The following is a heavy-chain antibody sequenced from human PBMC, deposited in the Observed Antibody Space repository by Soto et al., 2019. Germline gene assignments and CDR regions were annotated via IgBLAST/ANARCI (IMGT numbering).Heavy chain of an antibody. CDR2: IDPSDSYT. J-gene: IGHJ1*01. D-gene: IGHD2-15*01. CDR3: ARHGAGGSGGTSFQH. CDR1: GYSFTSYW. V-gene: IGHV5-10-1*01. Sequence: PGESLKISCKGSGYSFTSYWISWVRQMPGKGLEWMGRIDPSDSYTNYSPSFQGHVTISADKSISTAYLQWSSLKASDTAMYYCARHGAGGSGGTSFQHWGQGTLVTVSS.